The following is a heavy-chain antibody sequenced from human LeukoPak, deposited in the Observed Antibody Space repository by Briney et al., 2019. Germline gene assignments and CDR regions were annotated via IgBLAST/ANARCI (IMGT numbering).Heavy chain of an antibody. D-gene: IGHD3-22*01. CDR1: GYTFTGYY. J-gene: IGHJ4*02. Sequence: ASVKVSCKASGYTFTGYYMHWVRQAPGQGLEWMGWINPNSGGTNYAQKFQGRVTMTRDTSISTAYMELSRLRSDDTAVYYCARDTLGYYDSSGYYSWSQGTLVTVSS. CDR3: ARDTLGYYDSSGYYS. CDR2: INPNSGGT. V-gene: IGHV1-2*02.